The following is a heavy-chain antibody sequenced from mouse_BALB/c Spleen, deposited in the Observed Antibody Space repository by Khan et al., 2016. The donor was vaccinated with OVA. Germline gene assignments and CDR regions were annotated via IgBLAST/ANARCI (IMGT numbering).Heavy chain of an antibody. J-gene: IGHJ3*01. V-gene: IGHV5-9-3*01. Sequence: EVQRVESGGGLVKPGGSLKLSCAASGFTFSTFAMSWVRQTPEKRLEWVATINSDGDYTYYPDNVTGRFTISRANAKNTLYLQMNSRRSADTAMYYCASSPSGTFANWAQGTLVTVSA. D-gene: IGHD6-1*01. CDR1: GFTFSTFA. CDR3: ASSPSGTFAN. CDR2: INSDGDYT.